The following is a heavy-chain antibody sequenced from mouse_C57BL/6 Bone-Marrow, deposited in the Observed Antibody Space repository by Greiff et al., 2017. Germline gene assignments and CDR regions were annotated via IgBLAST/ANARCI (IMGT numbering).Heavy chain of an antibody. V-gene: IGHV3-1*01. D-gene: IGHD2-1*01. CDR1: GYSITSGYV. CDR3: ARDLYYGNSAWIAY. Sequence: EVQLVESGPGMVKPSQSLSLTCTVTGYSITSGYVWHWIRHFPGNNLEWLGYISYSGSPNYTPSLNSRISITLATSTIHSFLKLNSVTTEDTATYYCARDLYYGNSAWIAYWGQGTLVTVSA. J-gene: IGHJ3*01. CDR2: ISYSGSP.